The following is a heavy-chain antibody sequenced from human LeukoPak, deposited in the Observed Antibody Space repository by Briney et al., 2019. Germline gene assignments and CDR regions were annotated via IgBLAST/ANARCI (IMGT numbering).Heavy chain of an antibody. J-gene: IGHJ4*02. CDR3: ARDLDYYGSGSSDY. Sequence: GGSLRLSCAASGFTFSSYEMNWVRQAPGKGLEWVSYISSSGSTIYYADSVKGRFTISRDNAKNSLCLQMNSLRAEDTAVYYCARDLDYYGSGSSDYWGQGTLVTVSS. CDR2: ISSSGSTI. D-gene: IGHD3-10*01. CDR1: GFTFSSYE. V-gene: IGHV3-48*03.